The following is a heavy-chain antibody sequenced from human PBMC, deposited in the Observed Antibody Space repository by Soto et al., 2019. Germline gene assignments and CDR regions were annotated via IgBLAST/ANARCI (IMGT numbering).Heavy chain of an antibody. V-gene: IGHV3-23*01. J-gene: IGHJ2*01. CDR2: ISGGGDAP. D-gene: IGHD3-10*01. CDR1: GFTFINYA. Sequence: EVQLLESGGGLVQPGGSLRLSCAGSGFTFINYAMNWVRQAPGKGLVWVSTISGGGDAPFFADSVRGRFTISRDNSKNTVTLQMNNLGVDDTAVYFCARKVPGSTSRPDYWYFDLWGRGTLVTVSS. CDR3: ARKVPGSTSRPDYWYFDL.